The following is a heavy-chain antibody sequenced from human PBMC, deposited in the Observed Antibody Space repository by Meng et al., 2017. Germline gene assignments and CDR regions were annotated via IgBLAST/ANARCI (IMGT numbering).Heavy chain of an antibody. CDR2: AYYRSKWYH. CDR3: ARGSYSFDS. V-gene: IGHV6-1*02. CDR1: GDRCSRNSAA. J-gene: IGHJ4*02. D-gene: IGHD1-26*01. Sequence: HLQHQAPRSGDTSPPPSPICAISGDRCSRNSAAWNWIRQSPSRGLEWLGRAYYRSKWYHDYAESVKSRISIDPDTSKNQFSLQLRSVTPEDSAVYYCARGSYSFDSWGQRTLVTVSS.